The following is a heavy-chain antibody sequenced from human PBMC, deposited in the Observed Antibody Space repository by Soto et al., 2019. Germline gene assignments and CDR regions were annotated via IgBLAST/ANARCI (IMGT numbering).Heavy chain of an antibody. V-gene: IGHV1-2*04. CDR3: ARDGLVRHIAAAGQPSYYYYYYMDV. Sequence: ASVKVSCEASGYTFTAYYMHWVRQAPGQGLEWMGWINPNSGDTNYAQKFQGWVTMTRDTSINTAYMQLTRLKSDDTAVYYCARDGLVRHIAAAGQPSYYYYYYMDVWGKGTTVTVSS. CDR2: INPNSGDT. D-gene: IGHD6-13*01. J-gene: IGHJ6*03. CDR1: GYTFTAYY.